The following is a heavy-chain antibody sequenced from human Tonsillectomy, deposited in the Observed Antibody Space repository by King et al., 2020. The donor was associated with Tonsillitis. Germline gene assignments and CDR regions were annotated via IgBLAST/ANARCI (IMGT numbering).Heavy chain of an antibody. J-gene: IGHJ6*02. CDR3: ARTRYDFWSGYCTRYYYYGMDV. CDR1: GGTFSSYA. D-gene: IGHD3-3*01. CDR2: IIPIFGTA. Sequence: QLVQSGAEVKKPGSSVKVSCKASGGTFSSYAISWVRQAPGQGLEWMGGIIPIFGTANYAQKFQGRVTITADESTSTAYMELSSLRSEDTAVYYCARTRYDFWSGYCTRYYYYGMDVWGQGTTVTVSS. V-gene: IGHV1-69*01.